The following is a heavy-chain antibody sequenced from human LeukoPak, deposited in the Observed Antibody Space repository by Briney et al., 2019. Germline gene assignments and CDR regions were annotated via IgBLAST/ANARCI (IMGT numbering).Heavy chain of an antibody. Sequence: GGSLRLSCAASGFTVSSNYMSWVRQAPGRGLEWVSVIYSGGSTCYADSVKGRFTISRDNSKNTLYLQMNSLRAEDTAVYYCARGQDTAMVNFDYWGQGTLVTVSS. CDR2: IYSGGST. V-gene: IGHV3-53*01. CDR3: ARGQDTAMVNFDY. J-gene: IGHJ4*02. CDR1: GFTVSSNY. D-gene: IGHD5-18*01.